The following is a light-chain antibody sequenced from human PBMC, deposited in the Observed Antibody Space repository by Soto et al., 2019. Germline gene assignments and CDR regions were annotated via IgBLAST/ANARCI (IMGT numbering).Light chain of an antibody. V-gene: IGLV1-40*01. CDR2: GNR. CDR3: QAYDYSLTAAV. CDR1: SSNLGAGYD. Sequence: QSVLTQPPSVSGAPGQRVTIPCTGSSSNLGAGYDVNWYQQLPGTAPKLVIYGNRKRPSGVPERFSGSKSGTSASLAITGLQAEDEGDYYCQAYDYSLTAAVFGGGTKLTVL. J-gene: IGLJ3*02.